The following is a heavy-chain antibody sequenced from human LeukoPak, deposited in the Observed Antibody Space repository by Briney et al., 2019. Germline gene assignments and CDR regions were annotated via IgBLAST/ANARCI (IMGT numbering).Heavy chain of an antibody. CDR2: IYSGGST. Sequence: GGSLRLSCAASEFSVGSNYMTWVRQAPGKGLEWVSLIYSGGSTYYADSVKGRFTISRDNAKNTLNLQMNSLRAEDTAVYYCARDLGQYYDTSDNWFDPWGQGTLVTVSS. CDR3: ARDLGQYYDTSDNWFDP. V-gene: IGHV3-66*01. CDR1: EFSVGSNY. D-gene: IGHD3-22*01. J-gene: IGHJ5*02.